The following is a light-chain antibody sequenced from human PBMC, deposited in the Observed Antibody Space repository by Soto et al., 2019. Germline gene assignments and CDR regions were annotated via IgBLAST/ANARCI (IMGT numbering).Light chain of an antibody. J-gene: IGKJ1*01. CDR1: QRVGSDY. CDR2: GAS. V-gene: IGKV3-20*01. Sequence: EIVLTQSPGTPSLSPGERATLSCRASQRVGSDYLAWYQQKRGQAPRLLIYGASSRATGVPDRFSGSGSGTDFTLHISRLEPEDFAVYYCQQYAISRTFGQGTKVDIK. CDR3: QQYAISRT.